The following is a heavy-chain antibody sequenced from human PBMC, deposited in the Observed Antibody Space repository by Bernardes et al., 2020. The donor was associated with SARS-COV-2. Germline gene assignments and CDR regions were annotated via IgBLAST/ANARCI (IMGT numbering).Heavy chain of an antibody. CDR2: ISWDRGNI. Sequence: GGALGLSCGGSWFPFYYFSMHWVPQAPGEGLGVGSGISWDRGNIGYADSVKGRFTISRDNAKNSLYLQMNSLRAEDTALYYCAKDIGVVPAAIVEYGMDVWGQGTTVTVSS. V-gene: IGHV3-9*01. CDR3: AKDIGVVPAAIVEYGMDV. CDR1: WFPFYYFS. D-gene: IGHD2-2*01. J-gene: IGHJ6*02.